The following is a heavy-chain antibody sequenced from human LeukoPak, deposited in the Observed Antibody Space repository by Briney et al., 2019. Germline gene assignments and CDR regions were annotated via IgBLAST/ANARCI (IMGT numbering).Heavy chain of an antibody. D-gene: IGHD1/OR15-1a*01. J-gene: IGHJ3*01. CDR3: AREFRTTTQSFDAFDL. Sequence: ASVKVSCEDSGYTLTDYYMHWVRQAPGQGLDWVGWINPTSGATNYAQKFQGRVTMTRDTSNNTSYMKLSRLRSDDTAVYYCAREFRTTTQSFDAFDLWGQGTMVTVSS. CDR1: GYTLTDYY. CDR2: INPTSGAT. V-gene: IGHV1-2*02.